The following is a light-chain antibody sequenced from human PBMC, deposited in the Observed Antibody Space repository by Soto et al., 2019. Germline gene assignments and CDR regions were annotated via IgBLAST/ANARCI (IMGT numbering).Light chain of an antibody. CDR2: DAS. Sequence: EIVLTQSPATLSLSPGERATLSCRASQTVSTYLAWYQQKPGQAPRLLIYDASNRATGIPARFSGSGSGTDFTLTISSLEPEDFALYYCQQRSNWPTFTFGPGTKVDI. J-gene: IGKJ3*01. V-gene: IGKV3-11*01. CDR3: QQRSNWPTFT. CDR1: QTVSTY.